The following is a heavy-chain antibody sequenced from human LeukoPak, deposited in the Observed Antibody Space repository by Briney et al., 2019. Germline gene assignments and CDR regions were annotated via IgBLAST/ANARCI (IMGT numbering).Heavy chain of an antibody. CDR1: GGTFSSYA. V-gene: IGHV1-69*13. Sequence: SVKVSCKASGGTFSSYAISWVRQAPGQGLEWMGGIIPIFGTANYAQKFQGRVTITADESTSTAYMELSSLRSEDTAVYYCASRGSYSDYDTGGDYWGQGTLVTVSS. CDR3: ASRGSYSDYDTGGDY. CDR2: IIPIFGTA. D-gene: IGHD5-12*01. J-gene: IGHJ4*02.